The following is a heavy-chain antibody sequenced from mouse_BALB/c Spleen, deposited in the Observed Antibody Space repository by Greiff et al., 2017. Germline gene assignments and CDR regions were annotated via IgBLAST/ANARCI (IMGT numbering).Heavy chain of an antibody. Sequence: VQLKESGPGLVKPSQSLSLTCTVTGYSITSDYAWNWIRQFPGNKLEWMGYISYSGSTSYNPSLKSRISITRDTSKNQFFLQLNSVTTEDTATYYCASTATNWYFDVWGAGTTVTVSS. D-gene: IGHD1-2*01. J-gene: IGHJ1*01. CDR2: ISYSGST. CDR1: GYSITSDYA. CDR3: ASTATNWYFDV. V-gene: IGHV3-2*02.